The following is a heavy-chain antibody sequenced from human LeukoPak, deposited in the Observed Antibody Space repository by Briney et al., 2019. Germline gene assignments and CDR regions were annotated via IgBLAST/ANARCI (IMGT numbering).Heavy chain of an antibody. CDR2: ISSSGSTT. CDR1: GFTFSSYE. CDR3: ARGGTY. D-gene: IGHD1-1*01. V-gene: IGHV3-48*03. Sequence: GGSLRLSCAASGFTFSSYEMNWVRQATGKGLEWVSFISSSGSTTYYADSVKGRFTISRDNARNSLYLQVNSLRAEDTAVYYCARGGTYWGQGTLVTVSS. J-gene: IGHJ4*02.